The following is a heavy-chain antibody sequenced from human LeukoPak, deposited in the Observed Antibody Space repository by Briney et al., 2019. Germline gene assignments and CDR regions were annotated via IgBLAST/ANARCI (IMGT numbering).Heavy chain of an antibody. CDR1: GFTFSSYA. CDR3: AKVGSTAVPEITMIVVVIARGYFDL. D-gene: IGHD3-22*01. CDR2: ISGSGGST. Sequence: GGSLRLSCAASGFTFSSYAMSWVRQAPGKGLEWVSAISGSGGSTYYADSVKGRFTISRDNSKSTLYLQMNSLRAEDTAVYHCAKVGSTAVPEITMIVVVIARGYFDLWGRGTLVTVSS. J-gene: IGHJ2*01. V-gene: IGHV3-23*01.